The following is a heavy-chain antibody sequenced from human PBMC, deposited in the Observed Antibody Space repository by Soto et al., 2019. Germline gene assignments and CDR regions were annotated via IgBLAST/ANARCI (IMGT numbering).Heavy chain of an antibody. CDR3: ARRVDIVLVPAATDPKITNWFDP. D-gene: IGHD2-2*03. Sequence: SETLSLTCTVSGGSISSSSYYWGWIRQPPRKGLERIGSIYYSGSTYYNPSLKSRVTISVDTSKNQFSLKLSSVTAADTAVYYCARRVDIVLVPAATDPKITNWFDPWGQGTLVTVSS. CDR1: GGSISSSSYY. J-gene: IGHJ5*02. CDR2: IYYSGST. V-gene: IGHV4-39*01.